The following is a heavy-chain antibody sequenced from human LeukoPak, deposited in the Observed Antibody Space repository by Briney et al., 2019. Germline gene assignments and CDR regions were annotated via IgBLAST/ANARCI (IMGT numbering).Heavy chain of an antibody. CDR3: ASKGLDYSSGWAFDY. CDR2: ITHSGST. CDR1: GGSFSGKY. V-gene: IGHV4-34*01. J-gene: IGHJ4*02. D-gene: IGHD6-19*01. Sequence: PSETLSLTCAVYGGSFSGKYWTWIRQPPGKGLEWIGEITHSGSTYYNPSLKSRVTISVDTSKNQFSLKLNSVTAADTAVYYCASKGLDYSSGWAFDYWGQGTLVTVSS.